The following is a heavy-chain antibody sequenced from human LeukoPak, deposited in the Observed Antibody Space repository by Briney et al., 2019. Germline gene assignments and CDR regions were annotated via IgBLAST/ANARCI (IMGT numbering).Heavy chain of an antibody. CDR1: GGSISSYY. D-gene: IGHD3-3*01. V-gene: IGHV4-59*01. Sequence: PSETLSLTCTVSGGSISSYYWNWVRQPPGKGLEWIGYIYYSGSTNYNPSLKSRVAILVDTSKNQFSLKLSSVTAADTAVCYCARGRYYDFGDCWGQGTLVTVSS. J-gene: IGHJ4*02. CDR2: IYYSGST. CDR3: ARGRYYDFGDC.